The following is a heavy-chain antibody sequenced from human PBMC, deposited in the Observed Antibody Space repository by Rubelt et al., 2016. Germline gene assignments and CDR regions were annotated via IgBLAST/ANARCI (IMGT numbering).Heavy chain of an antibody. CDR2: ISSNGGST. Sequence: FTFSSYAMHWVRQAPGKGLEYVSAISSNGGSTYYADSVKGRFTISRDNSKNTLYLQMSSLRAEDTAVYYCARRLGRGYGMDVWGQGTTVTVSS. CDR1: FTFSSYA. J-gene: IGHJ6*02. CDR3: ARRLGRGYGMDV. V-gene: IGHV3-64D*06. D-gene: IGHD4-11*01.